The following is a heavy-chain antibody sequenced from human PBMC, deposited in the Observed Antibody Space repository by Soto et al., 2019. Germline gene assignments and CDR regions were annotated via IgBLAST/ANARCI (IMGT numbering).Heavy chain of an antibody. V-gene: IGHV3-9*01. Sequence: EVQLVESGGGLVQPGRSLRLSCAASGFTFDDYAMHWVRQASGKGLEWVSGISWNSGSIGYADSVKGRFTISRDNAKNSLYLQMNSLRAEYTALYYCAKGGVWGSYRLDAFDIWGQGTMVTVSS. CDR2: ISWNSGSI. D-gene: IGHD3-16*02. J-gene: IGHJ3*02. CDR1: GFTFDDYA. CDR3: AKGGVWGSYRLDAFDI.